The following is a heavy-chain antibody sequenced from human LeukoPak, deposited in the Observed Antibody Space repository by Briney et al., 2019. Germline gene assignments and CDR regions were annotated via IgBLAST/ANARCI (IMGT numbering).Heavy chain of an antibody. CDR3: ARAYYGPGSGGMDV. V-gene: IGHV1-69*04. Sequence: LEASVKVSCKASGGTFSSYAISWVRQAPGQGLEWMGRIIPILGIANYAQKFQGRVTMTTDTSTSTAYMELRSLRSDDTAVYYCARAYYGPGSGGMDVWGQGTTVTVSS. CDR2: IIPILGIA. D-gene: IGHD4-17*01. CDR1: GGTFSSYA. J-gene: IGHJ6*02.